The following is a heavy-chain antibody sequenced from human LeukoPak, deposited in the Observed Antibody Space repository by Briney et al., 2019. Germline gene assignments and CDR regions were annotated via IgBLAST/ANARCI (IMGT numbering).Heavy chain of an antibody. CDR3: ARGVPPCFDP. Sequence: PGGSLSLSCAASGFSFSRYWMHWVRHSPGEGLVWVLRINEDGSTTTYADSVKGRFTISRDNAKNTLHLQMKSLRAEDTAVYYCARGVPPCFDPWGQGTLVTVSS. CDR1: GFSFSRYW. J-gene: IGHJ5*02. V-gene: IGHV3-74*03. CDR2: INEDGSTT. D-gene: IGHD3-10*01.